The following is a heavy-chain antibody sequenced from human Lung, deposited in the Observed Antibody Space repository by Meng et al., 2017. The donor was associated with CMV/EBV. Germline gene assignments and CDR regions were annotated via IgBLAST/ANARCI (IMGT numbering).Heavy chain of an antibody. J-gene: IGHJ4*02. Sequence: SCAGSGFTFSSYWMSWVRQAPGKGLVWVSRINGDGSSTTYADSVKGRFTISRDNAKNTLYLQMNSLRAEDTAVYYCARGCTNTNCYKSDFDYWGQGTLVTVS. CDR3: ARGCTNTNCYKSDFDY. CDR1: GFTFSSYW. CDR2: INGDGSST. V-gene: IGHV3-74*01. D-gene: IGHD2-2*02.